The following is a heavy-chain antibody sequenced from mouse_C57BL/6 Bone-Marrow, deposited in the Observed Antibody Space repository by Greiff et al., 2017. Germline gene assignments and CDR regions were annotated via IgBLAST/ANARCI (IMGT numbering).Heavy chain of an antibody. CDR3: ARHVLDYGSSYVDY. CDR1: GFTFSDYY. CDR2: ISNGGGST. D-gene: IGHD1-1*01. V-gene: IGHV5-12*01. Sequence: EVMLVESGGGLVQPGGSLKLSCAASGFTFSDYYMYWVRQTPEKRLEWVAYISNGGGSTYYPDTVKGRFTISRDNAKNTLYLQMSRLKSEDTAMYYCARHVLDYGSSYVDYWGQGTTLTVSS. J-gene: IGHJ2*01.